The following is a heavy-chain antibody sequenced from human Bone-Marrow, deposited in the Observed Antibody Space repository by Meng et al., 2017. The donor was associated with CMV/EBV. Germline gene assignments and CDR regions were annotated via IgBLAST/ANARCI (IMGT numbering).Heavy chain of an antibody. J-gene: IGHJ4*02. D-gene: IGHD3-10*01. CDR3: VFGVFYFDY. Sequence: RLSCAASGVTFSSYAMSWVRQAPGKGLEWVSVIYSGGSSTYYADSVKGRFTISRDNSKNTLYLQMNSLRAEDTAVYYCVFGVFYFDYWGQGTLVTVSS. V-gene: IGHV3-23*03. CDR1: GVTFSSYA. CDR2: IYSGGSST.